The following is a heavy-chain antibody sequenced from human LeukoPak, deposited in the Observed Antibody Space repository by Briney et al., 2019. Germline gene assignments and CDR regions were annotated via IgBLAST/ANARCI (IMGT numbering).Heavy chain of an antibody. CDR3: ARLGWADVNRILSQHSYYFDY. Sequence: SETLSLTCAVYGGSFSGYYWSWIRQPPGKGLEWIGEINHSGSTNYNPSLKSRVTISVDTSKNQFSLKLSSVTAADTAVYYCARLGWADVNRILSQHSYYFDYWGQGTLVTVSS. CDR1: GGSFSGYY. V-gene: IGHV4-34*01. D-gene: IGHD2/OR15-2a*01. CDR2: INHSGST. J-gene: IGHJ4*02.